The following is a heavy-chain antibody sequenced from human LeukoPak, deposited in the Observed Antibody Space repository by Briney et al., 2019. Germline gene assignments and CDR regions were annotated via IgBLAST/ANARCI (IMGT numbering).Heavy chain of an antibody. Sequence: SETLSLTCTVSAGSISSSNYYWGWIRQPPGKGLEWIGSIYYSGRTYYNPSLKSRVTISVDTSKKQFSQKLSSVTAADTAVYYCARGRPDGSGSYYKFDPWGQGTLVTVSS. D-gene: IGHD3-10*01. J-gene: IGHJ5*02. CDR3: ARGRPDGSGSYYKFDP. CDR1: AGSISSSNYY. CDR2: IYYSGRT. V-gene: IGHV4-39*01.